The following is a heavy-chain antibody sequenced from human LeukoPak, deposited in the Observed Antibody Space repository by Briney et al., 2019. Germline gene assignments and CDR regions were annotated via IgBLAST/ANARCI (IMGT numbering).Heavy chain of an antibody. D-gene: IGHD3/OR15-3a*01. Sequence: SETLSLTCTVSGYSTSSGYYWGWIRQSPGKGLEWIGSIYHTGSTYYNPSLKSRLTMSVDASKNQFSLKLSSVTAADTAVYYCAKTRDDLLVGHIDYWGQGTLVTVSS. CDR3: AKTRDDLLVGHIDY. J-gene: IGHJ4*02. V-gene: IGHV4-38-2*02. CDR2: IYHTGST. CDR1: GYSTSSGYY.